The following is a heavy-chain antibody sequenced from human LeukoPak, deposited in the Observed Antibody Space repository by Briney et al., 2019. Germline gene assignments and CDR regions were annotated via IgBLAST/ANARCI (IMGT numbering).Heavy chain of an antibody. D-gene: IGHD3-3*01. V-gene: IGHV6-1*01. CDR1: GDSVSSNSAA. CDR2: TSYRSKWYN. Sequence: SQTLSLTCAISGDSVSSNSAAWNWIRQSPSRGLEWVGRTSYRSKWYNDYAVSVKSRITIKPDTSKNQFSLQLNSVTPEDTAVYFCARDLSSIPNYDFWSGYYLSWFDPWGQGTLVTVSS. J-gene: IGHJ5*02. CDR3: ARDLSSIPNYDFWSGYYLSWFDP.